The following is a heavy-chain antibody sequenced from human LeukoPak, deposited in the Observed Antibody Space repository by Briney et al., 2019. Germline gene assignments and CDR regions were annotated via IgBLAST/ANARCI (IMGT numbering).Heavy chain of an antibody. Sequence: GSLRLSFAASGFPFSSYAMHWVRPAPGKGLEWVAVISYDGSNKYYADSVKGRFTISRDNSKNTLYLQMNSLRAEDTAVYYCAGLGYCSGGSCWRHNYWGQGTLVTVSS. CDR2: ISYDGSNK. CDR1: GFPFSSYA. CDR3: AGLGYCSGGSCWRHNY. V-gene: IGHV3-30*04. D-gene: IGHD2-15*01. J-gene: IGHJ4*02.